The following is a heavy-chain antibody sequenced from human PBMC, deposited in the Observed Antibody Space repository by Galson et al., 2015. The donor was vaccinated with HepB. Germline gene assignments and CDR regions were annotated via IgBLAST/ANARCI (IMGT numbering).Heavy chain of an antibody. Sequence: SLRLSCAASGFTFSSYAMHWVCQAPGKGLEWVAVIWYDGSNKYYADSVKGRFTISRDNSKNTLYLQMNSLRAEDTAVYYCASITLMVYAISGVWGRGTTVTVSS. J-gene: IGHJ6*02. CDR2: IWYDGSNK. D-gene: IGHD2-8*01. CDR3: ASITLMVYAISGV. CDR1: GFTFSSYA. V-gene: IGHV3-33*08.